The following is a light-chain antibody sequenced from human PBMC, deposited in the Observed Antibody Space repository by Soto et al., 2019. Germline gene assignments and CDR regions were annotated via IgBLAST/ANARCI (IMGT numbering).Light chain of an antibody. V-gene: IGLV2-23*01. CDR1: SSDVGSYNL. CDR2: EGS. J-gene: IGLJ1*01. Sequence: QSALTQPASVSGSPGQSITISCTGTSSDVGSYNLVSWYQQHPGKAPKLMIYEGSKRPSGVSNRFSGSKSGNTASLTISGLQAEDEADYYCQVWDTISDHYVFGSGTKVTVL. CDR3: QVWDTISDHYV.